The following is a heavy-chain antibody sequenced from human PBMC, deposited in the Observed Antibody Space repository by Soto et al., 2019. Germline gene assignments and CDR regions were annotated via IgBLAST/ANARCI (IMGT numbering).Heavy chain of an antibody. CDR2: ITAVGGTT. CDR1: GFTFSSYS. V-gene: IGHV3-23*01. Sequence: EVKLLESGGGLVQPGGSLRLSCAASGFTFSSYSTSWVRQAPGKGLEWVSHITAVGGTTYYADSVKGRFTISRDSSRNTLYLQMNSLRAEDTALYYCAKCLQVNWNYDAFHIWGQGTMVTVSS. J-gene: IGHJ3*02. CDR3: AKCLQVNWNYDAFHI. D-gene: IGHD1-7*01.